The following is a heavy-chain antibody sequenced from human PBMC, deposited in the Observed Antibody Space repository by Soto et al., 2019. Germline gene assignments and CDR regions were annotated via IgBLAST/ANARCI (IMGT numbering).Heavy chain of an antibody. CDR1: GFTSS. Sequence: EVQISESGGALIQPGGSLRLSCAASGFTSSMTCVRQAPGKGLEWVSASDFSGRLTYYADSVKGRFTIFRDTSVNTLFLQMNSLRTEDTAVYYCANILVGQWLVPGGYWGHGTLVTVSS. CDR3: ANILVGQWLVPGGY. V-gene: IGHV3-23*01. D-gene: IGHD6-19*01. J-gene: IGHJ4*01. CDR2: SDFSGRLT.